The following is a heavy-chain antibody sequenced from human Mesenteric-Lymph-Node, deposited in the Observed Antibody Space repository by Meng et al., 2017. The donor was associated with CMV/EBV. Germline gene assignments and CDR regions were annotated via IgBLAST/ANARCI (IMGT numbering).Heavy chain of an antibody. J-gene: IGHJ4*02. Sequence: SETLSLTCAVYDGSFSGYYWSWIRQPPGKGLEWIGEINHSGSTNYNPSLKSRVTISVDTSKNQFSLKLSSVTAADTAVYYCARGPSKLRYFDWLLWGWGQGTLVTVSS. CDR1: DGSFSGYY. CDR3: ARGPSKLRYFDWLLWG. CDR2: INHSGST. D-gene: IGHD3-9*01. V-gene: IGHV4-34*01.